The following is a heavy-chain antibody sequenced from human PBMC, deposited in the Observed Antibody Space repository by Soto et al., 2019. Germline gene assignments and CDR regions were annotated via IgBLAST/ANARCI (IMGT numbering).Heavy chain of an antibody. V-gene: IGHV1-18*01. CDR2: ISTYSGDT. Sequence: QVHLVQSGVEVKTPGASVRVSCQASGYTFFTYDISWVRQAPGQGLEWMGWISTYSGDTKYAQKFQGRVTMTTETSTTTGYLELGSLGSDDRAVYYGARHHGATTSEGWFDPWGQGTLVTVSS. D-gene: IGHD5-12*01. CDR1: GYTFFTYD. J-gene: IGHJ5*02. CDR3: ARHHGATTSEGWFDP.